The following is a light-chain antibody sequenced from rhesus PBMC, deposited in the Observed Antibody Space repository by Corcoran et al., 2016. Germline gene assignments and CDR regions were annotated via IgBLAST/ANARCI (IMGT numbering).Light chain of an antibody. Sequence: QVILTQSPATLSLSPGERATLSCRASQSVGSSLAWYQQKPGQAPRLLIYGASKRATGIPDRFSGRGYGTEFNLSISSLGPEDFAVYYCQKYSRSPYSFGQGTKVEIK. CDR2: GAS. J-gene: IGKJ2*01. V-gene: IGKV3-53*01. CDR3: QKYSRSPYS. CDR1: QSVGSS.